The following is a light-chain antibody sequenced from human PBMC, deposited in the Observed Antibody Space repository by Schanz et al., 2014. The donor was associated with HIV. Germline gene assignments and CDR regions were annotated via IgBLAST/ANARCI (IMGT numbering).Light chain of an antibody. CDR1: SSNIGNNY. V-gene: IGLV1-47*01. Sequence: QSVLTQPPSASGTPGQRVTISCSGSSSNIGNNYVYWYQQVPGTAPKVLIYRNNQWPSGVPDRFSASKSGTSASLAISGLRSEDEADYYCASWDVSLNGPVFGGGTKLTVL. CDR3: ASWDVSLNGPV. CDR2: RNN. J-gene: IGLJ2*01.